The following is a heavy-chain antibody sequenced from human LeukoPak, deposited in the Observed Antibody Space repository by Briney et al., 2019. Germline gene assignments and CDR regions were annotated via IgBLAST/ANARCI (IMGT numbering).Heavy chain of an antibody. Sequence: ASVKVSCKASGYTFTSYAMHWVRQAPGQRLEWMGWINAGNGNTKYSQKFQGRVTITRDTSASTAYMELSSLRSEDTAVYYCARGGSSRLPFDYWGQGTLVTVSS. J-gene: IGHJ4*02. CDR1: GYTFTSYA. CDR3: ARGGSSRLPFDY. D-gene: IGHD1-26*01. CDR2: INAGNGNT. V-gene: IGHV1-3*01.